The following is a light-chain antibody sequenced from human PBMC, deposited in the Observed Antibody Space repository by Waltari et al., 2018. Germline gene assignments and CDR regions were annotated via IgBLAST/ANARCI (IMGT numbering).Light chain of an antibody. CDR1: RSNVGNNA. J-gene: IGLJ1*01. CDR2: YDD. CDR3: AAWDADLKAFV. V-gene: IGLV1-36*01. Sequence: QSVLTQPPSVSAAPRQSVTISCSGGRSNVGNNAVNWYQQLPGKAPKLLIYYDDLLASGVSDRFSGSNAGTSASLAISGLQSEDEADYYCAAWDADLKAFVFGTGTEVTVL.